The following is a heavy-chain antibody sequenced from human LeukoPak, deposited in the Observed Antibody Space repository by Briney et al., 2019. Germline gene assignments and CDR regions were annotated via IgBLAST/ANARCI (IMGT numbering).Heavy chain of an antibody. V-gene: IGHV1-2*06. CDR1: GYTFTDYY. Sequence: ASVKVSCKASGYTFTDYYMHWVRQAPGQGLERMGRINPYSGGTNYAQKFQGRVTMTRDTSISTAYMELSRLKSDDTAVYYCARDYSSGWYVYWGQGTLVTVSS. J-gene: IGHJ4*02. CDR3: ARDYSSGWYVY. D-gene: IGHD6-19*01. CDR2: INPYSGGT.